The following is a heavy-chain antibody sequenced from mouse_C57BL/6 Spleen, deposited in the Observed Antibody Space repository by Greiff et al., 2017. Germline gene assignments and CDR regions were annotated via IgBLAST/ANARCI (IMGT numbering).Heavy chain of an antibody. Sequence: VQLQQSGPGLVQPSQSLSITCTVSGFSLTSYGVHWVRQSPGKGLEWLGVIWSGGSTDDNAAFISRLSISKDNSKSQVFFKMNSLQADDTAIYYCARRHYGSSYDYAMDYWGQGTSVTVSS. CDR1: GFSLTSYG. CDR3: ARRHYGSSYDYAMDY. J-gene: IGHJ4*01. D-gene: IGHD1-1*01. CDR2: IWSGGST. V-gene: IGHV2-2*01.